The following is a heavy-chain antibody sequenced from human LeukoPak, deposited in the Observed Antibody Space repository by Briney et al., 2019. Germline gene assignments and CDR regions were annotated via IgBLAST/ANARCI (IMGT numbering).Heavy chain of an antibody. CDR2: IYTSGST. V-gene: IGHV4-4*07. J-gene: IGHJ5*02. Sequence: SETLSLTCTVSGGSISSYYWSWIRQPAGKGLEWIGRIYTSGSTNYNPSLKSRVTMSVDTSKNQFSLKLSSVTAADTAVYYCARVDGSCSGGSCPSGNWFDPWGQGTLVTVSS. CDR1: GGSISSYY. D-gene: IGHD2-15*01. CDR3: ARVDGSCSGGSCPSGNWFDP.